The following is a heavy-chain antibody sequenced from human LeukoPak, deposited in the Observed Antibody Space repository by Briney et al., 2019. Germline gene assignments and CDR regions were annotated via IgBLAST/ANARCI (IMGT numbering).Heavy chain of an antibody. J-gene: IGHJ4*02. V-gene: IGHV4-38-2*01. D-gene: IGHD3-16*01. CDR1: IYSFSSGYY. CDR3: ARFLSLGGPDY. CDR2: IYRSGST. Sequence: SETLSLTCAVSIYSFSSGYYWGWIRQPPGKGLEWIGTIYRSGSTYYNPSLKSRVTISVDTSKNQFSLKLSSVTAADTAVYYCARFLSLGGPDYWGQGTLVTVSS.